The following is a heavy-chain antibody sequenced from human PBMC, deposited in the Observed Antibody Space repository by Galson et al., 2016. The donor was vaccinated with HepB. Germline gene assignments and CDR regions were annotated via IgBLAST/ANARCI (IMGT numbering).Heavy chain of an antibody. Sequence: SLRLSCAASGLNFNNYVMHWVRQAPGKGLERVALISFDVNNKYYADSVKGRFTISRDNSRNTLYLPMSSVTTEDTAMYYCARGGHIVVVTSTRNFDPFNIWGQGTLVTVSS. D-gene: IGHD2-21*02. CDR2: ISFDVNNK. CDR1: GLNFNNYV. J-gene: IGHJ3*02. V-gene: IGHV3-30-3*01. CDR3: ARGGHIVVVTSTRNFDPFNI.